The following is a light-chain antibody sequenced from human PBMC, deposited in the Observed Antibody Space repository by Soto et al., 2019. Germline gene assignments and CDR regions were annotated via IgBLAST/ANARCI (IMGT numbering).Light chain of an antibody. J-gene: IGLJ2*01. CDR3: CSYAGSSTFV. Sequence: QSVLTPPASVSGSPGQSITISCTGTSSDVGSYNLVSWYQQHPGKAPKLMIYEGSKRPSGVSNRFSGSKSGNTAYLTISGLQAEDEADYYCCSYAGSSTFVFGGGTQLTVL. V-gene: IGLV2-23*03. CDR1: SSDVGSYNL. CDR2: EGS.